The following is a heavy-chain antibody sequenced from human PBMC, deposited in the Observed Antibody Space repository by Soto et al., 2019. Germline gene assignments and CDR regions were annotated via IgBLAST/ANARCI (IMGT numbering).Heavy chain of an antibody. J-gene: IGHJ4*02. Sequence: QVQLQGSGPGLVKPSETLSLTCTVSGGSISSYYWNWIRQPPGKGLEWIGYINYSGSTSTNYNPSLKSRVTISIDTSKNQFSLRLTSVTAADTAVYYCARGWYSSGGPFEYWGQGTLVTVSS. CDR1: GGSISSYY. V-gene: IGHV4-59*01. CDR3: ARGWYSSGGPFEY. D-gene: IGHD6-19*01. CDR2: INYSGSTST.